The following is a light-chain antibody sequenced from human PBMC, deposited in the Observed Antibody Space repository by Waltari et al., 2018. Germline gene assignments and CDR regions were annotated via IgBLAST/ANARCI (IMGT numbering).Light chain of an antibody. Sequence: EIVLTQSPGTLSLSPGESATLSCRASQSVSRALAWYQQKPGQAPRLLIYAASTRATGGPDRFSGSGSGTDFSLTISRLDPEDFAVYYCQHYVNLPVTFGQGTKVEI. CDR1: QSVSRA. J-gene: IGKJ1*01. CDR3: QHYVNLPVT. CDR2: AAS. V-gene: IGKV3-20*01.